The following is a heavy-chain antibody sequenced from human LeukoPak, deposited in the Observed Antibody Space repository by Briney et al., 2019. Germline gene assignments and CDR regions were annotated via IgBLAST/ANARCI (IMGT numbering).Heavy chain of an antibody. D-gene: IGHD1-26*01. V-gene: IGHV4-4*02. J-gene: IGHJ4*02. Sequence: SETLSLTCAVSGGSISSSNWWSWVRQPPGKGLEWIGEIYHSGSTNYNPSLKSRVTISVDKSKNQFSLKLSSVSAADTAVYYCARGGGSYKYYFDYWGQGTLVTVSS. CDR3: ARGGGSYKYYFDY. CDR1: GGSISSSNW. CDR2: IYHSGST.